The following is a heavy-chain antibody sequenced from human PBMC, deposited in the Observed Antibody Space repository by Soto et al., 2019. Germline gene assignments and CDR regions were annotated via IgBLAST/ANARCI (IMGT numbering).Heavy chain of an antibody. V-gene: IGHV4-31*03. D-gene: IGHD3-16*01. CDR1: GDSISAGGFY. J-gene: IGHJ4*02. CDR2: MSYSGDT. CDR3: ARANVQRVLGY. Sequence: QVHLQESGPGLVKPSQTLSLTCTVSGDSISAGGFYWTWIRQHQEKCLEWIGYMSYSGDTYSNPSLKNRISISLDTTSNQFSPRLSSVTAAATATYYCARANVQRVLGYWGLAILVPVSS.